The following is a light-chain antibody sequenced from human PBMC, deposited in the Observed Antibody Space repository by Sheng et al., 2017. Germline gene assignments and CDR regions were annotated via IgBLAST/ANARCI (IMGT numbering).Light chain of an antibody. V-gene: IGKV1-13*02. CDR3: QQYNSYAGT. J-gene: IGKJ1*01. CDR1: QGISSA. Sequence: AIQLTQSPSSLSASVADRVTIACRASQGISSALAWYQQKSGKAPKLLIYAASSLQSGVPSRFSGSGSGTEFTLTISSLQPDDFATYYCQQYNSYAGTFGQGTKVEVK. CDR2: AAS.